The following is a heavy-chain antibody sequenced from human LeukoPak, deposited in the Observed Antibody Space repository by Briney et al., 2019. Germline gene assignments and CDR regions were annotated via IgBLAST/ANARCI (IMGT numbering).Heavy chain of an antibody. CDR2: ISGGGGST. V-gene: IGHV3-23*01. CDR1: GFTFDYYW. Sequence: GGSLRLSCAASGFTFDYYWMHWVRQAPGKGLEWVSTISGGGGSTYYADSVKGRFTISRDNSKNTLYLQVNSLRAEDTAVYYCAKGGKWDVTPFDYWGQGTLVTVSS. J-gene: IGHJ4*02. D-gene: IGHD1-26*01. CDR3: AKGGKWDVTPFDY.